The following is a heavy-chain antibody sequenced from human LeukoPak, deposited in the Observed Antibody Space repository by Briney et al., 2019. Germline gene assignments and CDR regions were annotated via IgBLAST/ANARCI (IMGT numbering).Heavy chain of an antibody. CDR2: INAGNGNT. V-gene: IGHV1-3*01. D-gene: IGHD5-24*01. CDR3: ARARDGYNSPRFWDFDY. Sequence: ASVKVSCKASGYTFTSYAMHWVRQAPGQRLEWMGWINAGNGNTKYSQKFQGRVTITADKSTSTAYMELSSLRSEDTAVYYCARARDGYNSPRFWDFDYWGQGTLVTVSS. CDR1: GYTFTSYA. J-gene: IGHJ4*02.